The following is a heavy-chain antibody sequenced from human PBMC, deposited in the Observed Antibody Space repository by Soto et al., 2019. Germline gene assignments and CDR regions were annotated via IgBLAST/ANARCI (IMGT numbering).Heavy chain of an antibody. CDR2: INASNGST. CDR3: AREARPDCSSTSCYDSGAFDI. CDR1: GYTFTSYA. J-gene: IGHJ3*02. V-gene: IGHV1-3*01. Sequence: ASVKVSCKASGYTFTSYAMHWVRQAPGQRLEWMGWINASNGSTKYSQKFQGRVTITRDTSTSTAYMELSRLRSEDTAVYYCAREARPDCSSTSCYDSGAFDIWGQGTMVTVSS. D-gene: IGHD2-2*01.